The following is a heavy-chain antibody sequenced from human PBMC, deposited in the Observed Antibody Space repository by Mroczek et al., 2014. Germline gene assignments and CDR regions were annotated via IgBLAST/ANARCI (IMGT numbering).Heavy chain of an antibody. CDR3: AKDAWEADYGDLGADDAFDI. CDR2: ISYDGSNK. CDR1: GFTFSSYG. J-gene: IGHJ3*02. Sequence: VQLVESGGGVVQPGRSLRLSCAASGFTFSSYGMHWVRQAPGKGLEWVAVISYDGSNKYYADSVKGRFTISRDNSKNTLYLQMNSLRAEDTAVYYCAKDAWEADYGDLGADDAFDIWGQGTMVTVSS. V-gene: IGHV3-30*18. D-gene: IGHD4-17*01.